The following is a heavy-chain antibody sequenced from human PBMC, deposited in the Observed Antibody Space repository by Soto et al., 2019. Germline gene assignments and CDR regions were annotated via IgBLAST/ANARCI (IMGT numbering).Heavy chain of an antibody. J-gene: IGHJ4*02. CDR2: IYPRDSDT. D-gene: IGHD2-2*02. V-gene: IGHV5-51*01. Sequence: LKISCKGSGYNFATNWIAWVRQMPGKGLEWMGIIYPRDSDTRYSPSFHGQVTISADKSINTAYLQWSSLKASDTAMYYCARRADYCSGTSCYTRIDYWGRGTLVTVSS. CDR1: GYNFATNW. CDR3: ARRADYCSGTSCYTRIDY.